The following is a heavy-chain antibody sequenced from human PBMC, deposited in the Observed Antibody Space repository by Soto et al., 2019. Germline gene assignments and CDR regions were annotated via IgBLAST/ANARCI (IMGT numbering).Heavy chain of an antibody. D-gene: IGHD1-26*01. V-gene: IGHV1-69*13. CDR1: GGTFSRYA. CDR2: MIPIFGTA. Sequence: SVKVSCKASGGTFSRYAISWVRQAPGRGLEWMGGMIPIFGTANSAQKFQGRVTITADEFTSTAYMELSSLRFEDTAVYYCARAIVGPTTTGWLDPWAQGTLVTVSS. J-gene: IGHJ5*02. CDR3: ARAIVGPTTTGWLDP.